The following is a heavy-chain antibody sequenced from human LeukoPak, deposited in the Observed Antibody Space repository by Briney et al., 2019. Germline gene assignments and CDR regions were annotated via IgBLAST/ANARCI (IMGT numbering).Heavy chain of an antibody. J-gene: IGHJ5*02. CDR2: IYYSGNT. V-gene: IGHV4-61*08. CDR1: GGSISRGGYS. D-gene: IGHD2-2*01. CDR3: ARHSADCTGTSCYLFDP. Sequence: SETLSLTCGVSGGSISRGGYSWSWLRQPPGKGLEWIGYIYYSGNTNYNPSLESRVTISVDTSKNQFSLKLRTVTAADTAVYYCARHSADCTGTSCYLFDPWGQGTLVTVSS.